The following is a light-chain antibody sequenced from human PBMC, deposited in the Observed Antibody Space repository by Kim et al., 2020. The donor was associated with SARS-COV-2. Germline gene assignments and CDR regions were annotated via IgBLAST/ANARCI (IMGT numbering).Light chain of an antibody. CDR1: QDIRND. CDR2: GAS. J-gene: IGKJ5*01. CDR3: LQHNSYPIT. Sequence: APLGYRVTITCRASQDIRNDLGWYQQSPGRAPKRLIYGASSLQSGVPSRFSGSGSGTEFTLTISSLQPEDFATYFCLQHNSYPITFSQGTRLEIK. V-gene: IGKV1-17*01.